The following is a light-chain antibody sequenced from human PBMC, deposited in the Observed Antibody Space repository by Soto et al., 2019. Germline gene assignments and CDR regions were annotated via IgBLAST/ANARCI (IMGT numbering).Light chain of an antibody. V-gene: IGKV3D-11*03. J-gene: IGKJ5*01. CDR2: GAS. Sequence: DIVLTQSPATLSVSPGERATLSCRASQSVSSNLAWYQQKPGQAPRLIIFGASNRATGIPARFSGSGSGTDCTLTISSLEKEDFAVYYCQQRSDWTITFGQGTRLEIK. CDR3: QQRSDWTIT. CDR1: QSVSSN.